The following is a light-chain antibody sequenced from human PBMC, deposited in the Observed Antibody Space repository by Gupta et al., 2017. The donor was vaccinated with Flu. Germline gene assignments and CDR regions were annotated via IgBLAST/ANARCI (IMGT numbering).Light chain of an antibody. V-gene: IGLV3-21*02. Sequence: SSVLTQPPSVSVAPGQTARISCGENNIGSKSVHWYQQKPGQAPVLVVYDDSDRPSGIPERFSGSPSGNTATLTTSRVEAGDEADYYWHVWDGGSDYPWIFGGGTKLTVL. CDR1: NIGSKS. CDR2: DDS. CDR3: HVWDGGSDYPWI. J-gene: IGLJ2*01.